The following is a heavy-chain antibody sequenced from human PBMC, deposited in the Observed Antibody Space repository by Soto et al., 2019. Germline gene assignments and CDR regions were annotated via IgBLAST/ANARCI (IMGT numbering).Heavy chain of an antibody. CDR3: ATRGSGWSPDYFDY. CDR1: GFTFSSYG. CDR2: IWYDGSNK. J-gene: IGHJ4*02. Sequence: GGSLRLSCAASGFTFSSYGMHWVRQAPGKGLEWVAVIWYDGSNKYYADSVKGRFTISRDNSKNTLYLQMNSLRAEDTAVYYCATRGSGWSPDYFDYWGQGTLVTVSS. V-gene: IGHV3-33*01. D-gene: IGHD6-19*01.